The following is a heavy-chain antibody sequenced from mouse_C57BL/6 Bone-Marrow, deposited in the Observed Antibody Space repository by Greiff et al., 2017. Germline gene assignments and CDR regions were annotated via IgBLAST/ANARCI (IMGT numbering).Heavy chain of an antibody. CDR2: ISSGGSYT. CDR1: GFTFSSYG. Sequence: DVHLVESGGDLVKPGGSLKLSCAASGFTFSSYGMSWVRQTPDKRLEWVATISSGGSYTYYPDSVKGRFTISRDNAKNTLYLQMSSLKSEDTAMYYCARHGYYDRFAYWGQGTLVTVSA. CDR3: ARHGYYDRFAY. D-gene: IGHD2-3*01. V-gene: IGHV5-6*01. J-gene: IGHJ3*01.